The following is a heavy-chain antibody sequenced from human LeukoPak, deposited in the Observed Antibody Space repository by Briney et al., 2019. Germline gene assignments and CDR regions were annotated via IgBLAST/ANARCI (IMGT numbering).Heavy chain of an antibody. J-gene: IGHJ4*02. CDR3: AKTRQRYYYDSSGYLDY. V-gene: IGHV3-23*01. D-gene: IGHD3-22*01. Sequence: GGSLRLSCAASGFTFSSYAMSWVRQAPGKGLEWVSAISGSGGSTYYADSVKGRFTIFRDNSKNTQYLQMNSLRAEDTAVYYCAKTRQRYYYDSSGYLDYWGQGTLVTVSS. CDR1: GFTFSSYA. CDR2: ISGSGGST.